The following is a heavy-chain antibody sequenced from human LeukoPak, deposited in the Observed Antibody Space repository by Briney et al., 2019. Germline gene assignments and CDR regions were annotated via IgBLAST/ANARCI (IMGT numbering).Heavy chain of an antibody. V-gene: IGHV4-31*03. D-gene: IGHD3-10*01. Sequence: SQTLSLTCTVSGGSTRNGDYYWRWIRQHPGKGLEWIGYIYNSGTYYNPSLKSRVTISGETSQSQFSLKLNSVTAADTAVYYCASDASRSPPYYFDYWGQGALVTVSS. CDR3: ASDASRSPPYYFDY. CDR2: IYNSGT. J-gene: IGHJ4*02. CDR1: GGSTRNGDYY.